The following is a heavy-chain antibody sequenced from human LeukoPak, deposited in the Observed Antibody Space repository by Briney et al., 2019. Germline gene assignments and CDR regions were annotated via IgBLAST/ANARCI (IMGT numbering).Heavy chain of an antibody. V-gene: IGHV1-2*02. CDR2: INPNSGGT. D-gene: IGHD6-13*01. CDR1: GYTFTGYF. CDR3: ARAQSLTAPAGTFANS. Sequence: GASVKVSCKASGYTFTGYFLHWVRRAPGQGFEWMGWINPNSGGTYYTQRFQGRVTMTRDTSISIAYMELSSLRSDDTAVYYCARAQSLTAPAGTFANSWGQGTLVTVSS. J-gene: IGHJ4*02.